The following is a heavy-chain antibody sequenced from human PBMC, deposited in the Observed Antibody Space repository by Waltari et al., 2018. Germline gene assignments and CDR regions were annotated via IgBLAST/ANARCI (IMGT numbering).Heavy chain of an antibody. V-gene: IGHV4-59*01. CDR1: GGPISTYY. CDR3: AREYSSFDY. Sequence: QVQLQESGPGLVKPSETLSLTCPVSGGPISTYYWSWIRQPPGKGLEWIGYIHYSGSTSYNPSLKSRVTISVDTSKNQLSLKVSSVTAADTAVYYCAREYSSFDYWGQGTLVTVSS. CDR2: IHYSGST. D-gene: IGHD6-13*01. J-gene: IGHJ4*02.